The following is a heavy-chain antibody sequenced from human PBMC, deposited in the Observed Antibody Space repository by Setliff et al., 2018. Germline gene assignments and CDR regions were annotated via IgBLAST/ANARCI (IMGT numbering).Heavy chain of an antibody. CDR1: GFTFSAYG. J-gene: IGHJ3*01. Sequence: GGSLRLSCAASGFTFSAYGMSWVRQAPGKGLEWVSAISGSGGSTYYADSVKGRFTISRDNSKNALYLQMNSLRAEDAAVYYCAKHVLSSGWPNDAFDFWGQGTMVTVSS. D-gene: IGHD6-25*01. CDR3: AKHVLSSGWPNDAFDF. V-gene: IGHV3-23*01. CDR2: ISGSGGST.